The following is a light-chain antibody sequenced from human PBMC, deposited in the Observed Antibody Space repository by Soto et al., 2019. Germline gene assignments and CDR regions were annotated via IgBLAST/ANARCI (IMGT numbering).Light chain of an antibody. CDR1: QSVSGY. V-gene: IGKV3-11*01. CDR3: QQYDSSPWT. J-gene: IGKJ1*01. CDR2: DAS. Sequence: EIVLTQSPATLSLSPGERATLSCRASQSVSGYLAWYQQKPGQAPRPLIYDASNRATGIPARFSGSGSGTDFTLTISSLEPEDSAVYYCQQYDSSPWTFGQGTKVDIK.